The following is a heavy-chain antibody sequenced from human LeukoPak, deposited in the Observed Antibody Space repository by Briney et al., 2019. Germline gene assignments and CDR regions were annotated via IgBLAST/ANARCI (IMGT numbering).Heavy chain of an antibody. J-gene: IGHJ4*02. V-gene: IGHV1-18*04. CDR3: ARGEVTLDY. Sequence: ASVKVSCKASGYTFSGYYMHWVRQAPGQGLEWMGWISAYNGNTNYAQKLQGRVTMTTDTSTSTAYKELRSLRSDDTAVYYCARGEVTLDYWGQGTLVTVSS. D-gene: IGHD5-18*01. CDR1: GYTFSGYY. CDR2: ISAYNGNT.